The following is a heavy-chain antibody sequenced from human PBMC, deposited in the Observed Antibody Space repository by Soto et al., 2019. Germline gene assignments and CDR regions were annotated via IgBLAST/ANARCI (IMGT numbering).Heavy chain of an antibody. D-gene: IGHD6-19*01. CDR3: ARESSSGHVNWFDP. CDR1: GFTFSSYG. Sequence: VGSLRLSCAASGFTFSSYGMHWVRQAPGKGLEWVAVIWYDGSNKYYADSVKGRFTISRDNSKNTPYLQMNSLRAEDTAVYYCARESSSGHVNWFDPWGQGTLVTVSS. V-gene: IGHV3-33*01. CDR2: IWYDGSNK. J-gene: IGHJ5*02.